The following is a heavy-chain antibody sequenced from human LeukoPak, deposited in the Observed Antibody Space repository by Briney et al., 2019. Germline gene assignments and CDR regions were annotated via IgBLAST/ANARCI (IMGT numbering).Heavy chain of an antibody. Sequence: GGSLRLSCAASGFTFSSFGMHWVRQAPGKGLEWVAVVWYDGNNKYYADSVKGRFTISRDNSKNTLYLQMNSLRAEDTAVYYCARAFTSTGYYYVEYWGQGTLVTVSS. D-gene: IGHD3-22*01. J-gene: IGHJ4*02. CDR3: ARAFTSTGYYYVEY. V-gene: IGHV3-33*01. CDR1: GFTFSSFG. CDR2: VWYDGNNK.